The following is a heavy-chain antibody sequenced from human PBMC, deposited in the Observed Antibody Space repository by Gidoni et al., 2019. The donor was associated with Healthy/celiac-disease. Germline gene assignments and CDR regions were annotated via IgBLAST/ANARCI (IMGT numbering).Heavy chain of an antibody. CDR1: GGSLSRSHW. D-gene: IGHD2-15*01. Sequence: QVQLQESGPGLVTPSGTLSLTCAVSGGSLSRSHWWSWVRQPPGKGREWIGEIYHSGSTNYNPSLKSRVTISGDKSKNQFSLKLSSVTAADTAVYYCASVYCSGGSCYGNWFDPWGQGTLVTVSS. V-gene: IGHV4-4*02. J-gene: IGHJ5*02. CDR3: ASVYCSGGSCYGNWFDP. CDR2: IYHSGST.